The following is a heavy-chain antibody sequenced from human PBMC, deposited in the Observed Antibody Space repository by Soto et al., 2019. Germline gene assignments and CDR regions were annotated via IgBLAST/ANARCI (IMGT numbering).Heavy chain of an antibody. CDR1: GYTFTSYG. V-gene: IGHV1-18*01. CDR2: ISAYNGNT. Sequence: QVQLVQSGAEVKKPGASVKVSCTASGYTFTSYGISWVRQAPGQGLEWMGWISAYNGNTNYAQKLQCRVTMTTDTSTSTAYMELRSLRSDDTAVYYCARDFRAAGYVNWFDPWGQGTLVTVSS. CDR3: ARDFRAAGYVNWFDP. J-gene: IGHJ5*02. D-gene: IGHD6-13*01.